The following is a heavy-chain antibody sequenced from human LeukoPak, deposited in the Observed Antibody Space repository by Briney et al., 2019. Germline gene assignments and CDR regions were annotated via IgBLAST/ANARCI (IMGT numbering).Heavy chain of an antibody. CDR1: GFTFSSYA. V-gene: IGHV3-30-3*01. Sequence: PPGRSLRLSCAASGFTFSSYAMHWVRQAPGKGLEWVAVISYDGSNKYYADSVKGRFTISRDNSKNTLYLQMNSLRAEGTAVYYCARGGPNYSFDYWGQGTLVTVSS. J-gene: IGHJ4*02. CDR2: ISYDGSNK. D-gene: IGHD3-10*01. CDR3: ARGGPNYSFDY.